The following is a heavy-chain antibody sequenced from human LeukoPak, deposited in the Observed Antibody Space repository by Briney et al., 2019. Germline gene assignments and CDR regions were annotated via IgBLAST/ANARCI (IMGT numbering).Heavy chain of an antibody. J-gene: IGHJ5*02. V-gene: IGHV1-46*01. D-gene: IGHD5-24*01. CDR2: INPSGGST. Sequence: ASVKVSCKASGYTFTSYYMHWVRQAPGQGLEWMGIINPSGGSTSYAQKFQGRVTMTRDTSISTAYMELSRLRSDDTAVYYCARDRDGYNYGWFDPWGQGTLVTVSS. CDR3: ARDRDGYNYGWFDP. CDR1: GYTFTSYY.